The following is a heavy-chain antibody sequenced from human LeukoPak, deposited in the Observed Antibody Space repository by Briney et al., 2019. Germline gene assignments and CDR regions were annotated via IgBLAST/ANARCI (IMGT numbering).Heavy chain of an antibody. J-gene: IGHJ4*02. V-gene: IGHV3-21*01. CDR3: ASGLGYSNRPDY. D-gene: IGHD4-11*01. Sequence: PGGSLRLSCAASGFTFSNSAMNWVRQAPGKGLEWVSSINNVGSHIYYADSVKGRFTISRDNAKNSLYLQMNSLRAEDTAVYYCASGLGYSNRPDYWGQGTLVTVSS. CDR1: GFTFSNSA. CDR2: INNVGSHI.